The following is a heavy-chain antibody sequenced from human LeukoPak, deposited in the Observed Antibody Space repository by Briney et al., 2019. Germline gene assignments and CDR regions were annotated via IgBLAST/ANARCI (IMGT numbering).Heavy chain of an antibody. J-gene: IGHJ4*02. Sequence: ASVTVSCNTSGYTFSSYDVIWVRLAPGQGLEWMGWMNPNSGNTGYAQKFQGRVTMTGDTSISTAYMELISLISDDTAVYYCARAIRNQLLSDYWGQGTLVTVSS. D-gene: IGHD2-2*01. V-gene: IGHV1-8*01. CDR1: GYTFSSYD. CDR2: MNPNSGNT. CDR3: ARAIRNQLLSDY.